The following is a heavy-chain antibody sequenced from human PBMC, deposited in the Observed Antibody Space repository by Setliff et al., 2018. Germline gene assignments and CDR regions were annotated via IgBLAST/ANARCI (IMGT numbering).Heavy chain of an antibody. J-gene: IGHJ6*03. Sequence: SETLSLTCKVSGASVSSLYWNWIRQPPGKGLEWIGYIHFNEDTNEDTKYNASLKSRISISLDTSKNQFSLKLSSVTAADTAVYYCARMSGFQYMDVWGKGTTVTVSS. D-gene: IGHD3-3*01. CDR2: IHFNEDT. CDR1: GASVSSLY. V-gene: IGHV4-4*08. CDR3: ARMSGFQYMDV.